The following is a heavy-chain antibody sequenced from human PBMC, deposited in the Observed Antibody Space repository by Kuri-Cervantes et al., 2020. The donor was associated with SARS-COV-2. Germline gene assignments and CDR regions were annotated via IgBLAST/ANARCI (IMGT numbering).Heavy chain of an antibody. D-gene: IGHD3-22*01. Sequence: GSLRLSCSVSGGSISSRICYWGWIRPPPGKGLEWIGSIYYSGSTNYNPTLKSRVTISVDTSTNQFFLNLTSVNAADTAVYYCARQGGYYGMDVWGQGTTVTVSS. J-gene: IGHJ6*02. V-gene: IGHV4-39*01. CDR3: ARQGGYYGMDV. CDR2: IYYSGST. CDR1: GGSISSRICY.